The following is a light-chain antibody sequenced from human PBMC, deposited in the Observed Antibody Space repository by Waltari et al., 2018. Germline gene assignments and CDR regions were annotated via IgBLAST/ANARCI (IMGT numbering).Light chain of an antibody. CDR1: SSNIGGNT. V-gene: IGLV1-44*01. Sequence: QSVLTQPPSASATPGQRVTSSCSGSSSNIGGNTVNWYQQLPGTAPKLLISSNNQRPSGVPDRFSGSTSGASASLAIGGLQSEDEADYYCAAWDDSLNGVLFGGGTKLTVL. CDR2: SNN. J-gene: IGLJ2*01. CDR3: AAWDDSLNGVL.